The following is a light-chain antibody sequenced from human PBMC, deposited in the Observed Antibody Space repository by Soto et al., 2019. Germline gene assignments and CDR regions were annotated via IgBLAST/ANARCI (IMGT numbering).Light chain of an antibody. Sequence: QSVLTQPRSVSGSPGQSVAISCTGTSSDVGVYSLVSWYQQHPGKAPKLILYDVTKRPSGVPDRFSGSKSGDTASLTISGLQAEDEADYYCCSYAANFAVFGGGTKLTVL. V-gene: IGLV2-11*01. CDR1: SSDVGVYSL. CDR3: CSYAANFAV. CDR2: DVT. J-gene: IGLJ2*01.